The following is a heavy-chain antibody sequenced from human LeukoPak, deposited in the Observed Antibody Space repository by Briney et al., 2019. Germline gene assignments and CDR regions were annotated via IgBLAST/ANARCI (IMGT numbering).Heavy chain of an antibody. V-gene: IGHV3-30*04. D-gene: IGHD6-19*01. CDR1: GFTFSSYA. CDR3: ARLPYAYSSGWS. J-gene: IGHJ5*02. CDR2: ISYDGSNK. Sequence: QPGRSLRLSCAASGFTFSSYAMHWVRQAPGKGLEWVAVISYDGSNKYYADSVKGRFTISRDNSKNTLYLQMNSLRAEDTAVYYCARLPYAYSSGWSWGQGTLVTVSS.